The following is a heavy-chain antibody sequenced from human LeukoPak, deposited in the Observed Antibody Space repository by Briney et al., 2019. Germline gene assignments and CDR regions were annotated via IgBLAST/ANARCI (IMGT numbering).Heavy chain of an antibody. V-gene: IGHV3-23*01. CDR3: AKEVLRFLEWLLDNKDY. CDR1: GFTFSSYA. CDR2: ISGSGGGT. J-gene: IGHJ4*02. D-gene: IGHD3-3*01. Sequence: GGSLRLSCAASGFTFSSYAMSWVRQAPGKGLEWVSAISGSGGGTYYADSAKGRFTISRDNSKNTLYLQMNSLRAEDTAVYYCAKEVLRFLEWLLDNKDYWGQGTLVTVSS.